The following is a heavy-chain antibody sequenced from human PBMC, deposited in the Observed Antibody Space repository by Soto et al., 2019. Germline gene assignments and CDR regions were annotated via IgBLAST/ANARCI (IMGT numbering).Heavy chain of an antibody. CDR3: XXXVGALGHWFDP. V-gene: IGHV1-18*01. Sequence: QVQLVQSGAEVKKPGASVKVSCKASGYTFTSYGISWVRQAPGQGLEWMGRISVYNGNTNYAQKLQGRGTMTTDTXXXXXXXXXXXXXXXXXXXXXXXXXVGALGHWFDPWGQGTLVTVSS. J-gene: IGHJ5*02. D-gene: IGHD1-26*01. CDR2: ISVYNGNT. CDR1: GYTFTSYG.